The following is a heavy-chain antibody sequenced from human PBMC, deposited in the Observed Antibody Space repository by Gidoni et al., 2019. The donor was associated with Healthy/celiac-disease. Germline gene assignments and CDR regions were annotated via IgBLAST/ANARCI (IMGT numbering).Heavy chain of an antibody. Sequence: EVQLVQSGAEVKKPGESLKISCKGSGSSFTSYWIGWVRQMPGKGLEWMGIIYPGDSDTRYSPSFQGQVTISADKSISTAYLQWSSLKASDTAMYYCARNVLPPIVGAVGGAFDIWGQGTMVTVSS. CDR1: GSSFTSYW. CDR2: IYPGDSDT. J-gene: IGHJ3*02. CDR3: ARNVLPPIVGAVGGAFDI. D-gene: IGHD1-26*01. V-gene: IGHV5-51*01.